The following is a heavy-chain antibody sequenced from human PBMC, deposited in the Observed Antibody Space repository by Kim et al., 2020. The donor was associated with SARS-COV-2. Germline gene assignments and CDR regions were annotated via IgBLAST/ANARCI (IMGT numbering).Heavy chain of an antibody. V-gene: IGHV3-33*06. Sequence: GGSLRLSCAASGFTFSSYAMHWVRQAPGKGLEWVAVIWYDGSNKYYADSVKGRFTISRDNSKNTLYLQMNSLRAEDTAVYYCAKERPPALSIAVAENYYYYGMDVWGQGTTVTVSS. CDR1: GFTFSSYA. D-gene: IGHD6-19*01. J-gene: IGHJ6*02. CDR2: IWYDGSNK. CDR3: AKERPPALSIAVAENYYYYGMDV.